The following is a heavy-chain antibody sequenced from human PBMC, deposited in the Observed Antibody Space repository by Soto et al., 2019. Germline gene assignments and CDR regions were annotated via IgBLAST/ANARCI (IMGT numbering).Heavy chain of an antibody. J-gene: IGHJ4*02. CDR3: ARHYSLRHHYFDY. CDR1: GGSISSGGYY. V-gene: IGHV4-31*03. CDR2: IYYSGST. Sequence: SETLSLTCTVSGGSISSGGYYWSWIRQHPGKGLEWIGYIYYSGSTYYNPSLKSRVTISVDTSKNQFSLKLSSVTAADAAVYYCARHYSLRHHYFDYWGQGTLVTVSS. D-gene: IGHD2-21*01.